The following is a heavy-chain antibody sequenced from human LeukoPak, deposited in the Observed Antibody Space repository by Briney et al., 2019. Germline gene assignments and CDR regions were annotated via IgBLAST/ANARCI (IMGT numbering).Heavy chain of an antibody. CDR2: INPDGSTS. CDR1: GFSFSTYW. CDR3: ARDGYEKDAFDI. J-gene: IGHJ3*02. D-gene: IGHD5-18*01. Sequence: PGGSLRLSCAASGFSFSTYWMHWVRQAPGKGLVWVARINPDGSTSSYADSVKGRLTISRDNAKNTLYLQMSSLRAEDTAVYYCARDGYEKDAFDIWGQGTMVTVSS. V-gene: IGHV3-74*01.